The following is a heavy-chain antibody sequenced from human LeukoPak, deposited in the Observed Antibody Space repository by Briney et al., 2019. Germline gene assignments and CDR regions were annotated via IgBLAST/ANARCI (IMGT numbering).Heavy chain of an antibody. D-gene: IGHD5-18*01. CDR2: INRDGNRT. J-gene: IGHJ4*02. V-gene: IGHV3-74*01. CDR1: GFTFSNHW. CDR3: ARGGSDTAMAHDY. Sequence: GGSLRLSCAASGFTFSNHWMHWVRRAPGKGLMWVSRINRDGNRTDYADSVKGRFTISRDDAKNTLYLQVNSLRAEDTAVYFCARGGSDTAMAHDYWGQGTLVTVSS.